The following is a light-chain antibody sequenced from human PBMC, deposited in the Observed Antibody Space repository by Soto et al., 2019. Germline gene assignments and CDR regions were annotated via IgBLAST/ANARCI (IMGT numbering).Light chain of an antibody. CDR3: CSYARSVYV. V-gene: IGLV2-23*02. J-gene: IGLJ1*01. CDR2: EVS. CDR1: SSDVGSYNL. Sequence: QSVLTQPASVSGSPGQSITISCTGTSSDVGSYNLVSWYQQHPGKAPKLMIYEVSKRPSGVSNRFSGSKSGNTASLTISGLQAEDEADYYCCSYARSVYVFGTGTKVTVL.